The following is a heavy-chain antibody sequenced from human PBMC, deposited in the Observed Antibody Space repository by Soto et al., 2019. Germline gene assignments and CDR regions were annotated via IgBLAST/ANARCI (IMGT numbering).Heavy chain of an antibody. V-gene: IGHV3-23*01. CDR1: GFTFSSYA. CDR2: ISGSSGST. CDR3: ARKVYYYDSSGYYPFDY. D-gene: IGHD3-22*01. J-gene: IGHJ4*02. Sequence: GGSLRLSCAASGFTFSSYAMSWVRQAPGKGLEWVSAISGSSGSTYYADSVKGRFTISRDNSKNTLYLQMNSLRAEDTAVYYCARKVYYYDSSGYYPFDYWGQGTLVTVSS.